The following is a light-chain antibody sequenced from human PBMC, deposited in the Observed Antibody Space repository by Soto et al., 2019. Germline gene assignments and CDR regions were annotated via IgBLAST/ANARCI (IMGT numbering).Light chain of an antibody. CDR3: LQDYTYPRT. J-gene: IGKJ1*01. Sequence: AIQMTQSPSSLSASVGDRVNITCRASQGIRTDLAWYQQRPGAAPKLLIFASSNLQTGVPSRFRGSGSGTDFTLTISSLLPDDFATYYCLQDYTYPRTFGQGTKVEI. CDR1: QGIRTD. CDR2: ASS. V-gene: IGKV1-6*01.